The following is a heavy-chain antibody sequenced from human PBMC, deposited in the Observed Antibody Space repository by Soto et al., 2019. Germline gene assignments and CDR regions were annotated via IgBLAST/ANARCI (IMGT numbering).Heavy chain of an antibody. V-gene: IGHV3-23*01. CDR1: GFTFSSYA. Sequence: EVQLLESGGGLVQPGGSLRLSCAASGFTFSSYAMSWVRQAPGKGLEWVSAISGSGGSTYYADSVKGRFTISRDNSKNTLYLQMNSLRAEDTAVYYCAKLGPVEWIQLRIYFDYWGQGTLVTVSS. J-gene: IGHJ4*02. CDR2: ISGSGGST. D-gene: IGHD5-18*01. CDR3: AKLGPVEWIQLRIYFDY.